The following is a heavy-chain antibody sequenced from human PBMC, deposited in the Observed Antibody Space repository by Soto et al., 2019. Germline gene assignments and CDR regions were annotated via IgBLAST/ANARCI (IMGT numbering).Heavy chain of an antibody. Sequence: EVQLVESGGGLVQPGRSLRLSCTASGFTFGDYAMSWVRQAPGKGLEWVGFIRSKAYGGTTEYAASVKGRFTISRDDSKSIAYLQMNSLKTEDTAVYYCTRELGIGDIVVVVAATPNGNYWGQGTLVTVSS. CDR2: IRSKAYGGTT. CDR3: TRELGIGDIVVVVAATPNGNY. D-gene: IGHD2-15*01. J-gene: IGHJ4*02. CDR1: GFTFGDYA. V-gene: IGHV3-49*04.